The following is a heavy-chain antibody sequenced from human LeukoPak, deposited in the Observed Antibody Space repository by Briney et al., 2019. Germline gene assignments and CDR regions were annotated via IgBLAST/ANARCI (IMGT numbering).Heavy chain of an antibody. Sequence: GGSLRLSCAASGFTVSSTFMSWVRQAPGKGLEWVSVIYSGGSTYYTDSVRGRFTTSRDNSKNTLYLQMSSLRAEDTAVYYCARGSDNYNWFDPWGQGTLVTVSS. V-gene: IGHV3-53*01. CDR2: IYSGGST. J-gene: IGHJ5*02. D-gene: IGHD1-20*01. CDR1: GFTVSSTF. CDR3: ARGSDNYNWFDP.